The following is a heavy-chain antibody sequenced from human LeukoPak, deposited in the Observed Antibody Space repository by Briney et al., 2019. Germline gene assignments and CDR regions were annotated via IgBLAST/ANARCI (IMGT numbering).Heavy chain of an antibody. CDR3: ASTYGDSNNWFDP. V-gene: IGHV4-61*02. J-gene: IGHJ5*02. Sequence: SQTLSLTCTVSGGSISSGSYYWSWIRQPAGKGLEWIGRIYTSGSTNYNPSLKSRVTISVDTSKNQFSLKLSSVTAADTAVYYCASTYGDSNNWFDPWGQGTLVTVSS. CDR1: GGSISSGSYY. CDR2: IYTSGST. D-gene: IGHD4-17*01.